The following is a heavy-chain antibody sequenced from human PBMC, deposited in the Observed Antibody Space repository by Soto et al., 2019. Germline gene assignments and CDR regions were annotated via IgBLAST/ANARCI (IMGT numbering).Heavy chain of an antibody. CDR1: GGSISSGGYY. D-gene: IGHD2-15*01. CDR3: ARVYCSGGSCYFDY. V-gene: IGHV4-31*03. CDR2: IYYSGST. Sequence: PSETLSLTCTVSGGSISSGGYYWSWIRQHPGKGLEWIGYIYYSGSTYYDPSLKSRVTISVDTSKNQFPLKLSSVTAADTAVYYCARVYCSGGSCYFDYWGQGTLVTVSS. J-gene: IGHJ4*02.